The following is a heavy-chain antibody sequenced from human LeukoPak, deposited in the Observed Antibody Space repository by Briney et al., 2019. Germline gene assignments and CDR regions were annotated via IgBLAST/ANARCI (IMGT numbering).Heavy chain of an antibody. CDR1: GGTFISYA. V-gene: IGHV1-69*04. J-gene: IGHJ6*02. D-gene: IGHD2-2*01. CDR2: IIPSLGIA. CDR3: ARDLTYGVVPAAANAYYYYGMDV. Sequence: GASVKVSCKASGGTFISYAISWVRQAPGQGLEWMGRIIPSLGIANYAQKFQGRVTITADKSTSTAYMELSSLRSEDTAVYYCARDLTYGVVPAAANAYYYYGMDVWGQGTTVTVSS.